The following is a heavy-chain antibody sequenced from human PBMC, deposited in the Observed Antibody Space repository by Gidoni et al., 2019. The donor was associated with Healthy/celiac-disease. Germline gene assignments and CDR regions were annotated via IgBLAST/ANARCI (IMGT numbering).Heavy chain of an antibody. V-gene: IGHV4-59*08. Sequence: QVQLQESGPGLVKPSETLSLTCTVSGGSISSYYWSWIRQPPGKGLEWIGYIYYSGSTNYNPSLKSRVTISVDTSKTQFSLKLSSVTAADTAVYYCARLGGSGWYSSDYWGQGTLVTVSS. CDR1: GGSISSYY. D-gene: IGHD6-19*01. J-gene: IGHJ4*02. CDR2: IYYSGST. CDR3: ARLGGSGWYSSDY.